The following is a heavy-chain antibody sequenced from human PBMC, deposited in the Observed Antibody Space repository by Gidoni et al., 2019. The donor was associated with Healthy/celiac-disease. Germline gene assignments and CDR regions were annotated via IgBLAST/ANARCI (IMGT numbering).Heavy chain of an antibody. CDR3: ASDSDDFWSGYYVGAFDY. Sequence: QVQLVESGGGVVQPGRSLRLSCAASGFTFSSYGMHWVRQAPGKGLEWVAVISYDGSNKYYADSVKGRFTISRDNSKNTLYLQMNSLRAEDTAVYYCASDSDDFWSGYYVGAFDYWGQGTLVTVSS. V-gene: IGHV3-30*03. CDR2: ISYDGSNK. J-gene: IGHJ4*02. D-gene: IGHD3-3*01. CDR1: GFTFSSYG.